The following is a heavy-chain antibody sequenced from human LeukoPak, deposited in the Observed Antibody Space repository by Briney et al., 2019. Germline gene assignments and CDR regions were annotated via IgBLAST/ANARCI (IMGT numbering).Heavy chain of an antibody. J-gene: IGHJ6*02. Sequence: GGSLRLSCAASGFTFSSSAMSWVRQAPGKGLEWVSAISGSGGSTYYADSVKGRFTISRDNSKNTLYLQMNSLRAEDTAVYYCAKDKTGTTLYYYYGMDVWGQGTTVTVSS. CDR1: GFTFSSSA. D-gene: IGHD1-7*01. CDR3: AKDKTGTTLYYYYGMDV. CDR2: ISGSGGST. V-gene: IGHV3-23*01.